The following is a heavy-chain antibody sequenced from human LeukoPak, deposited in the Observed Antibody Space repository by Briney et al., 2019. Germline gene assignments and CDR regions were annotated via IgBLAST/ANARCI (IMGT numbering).Heavy chain of an antibody. D-gene: IGHD3-10*01. CDR2: FDPEDGET. Sequence: ASVKVSCKVSGYTLTELSMHWVRQAPGKGLEWMGGFDPEDGETIYAQKFQSRVTMTEDTSTDTAYMELSSLRSEDTAVYYCATVISYYGSGGPFDPWGQGTLVTVSS. V-gene: IGHV1-24*01. CDR3: ATVISYYGSGGPFDP. CDR1: GYTLTELS. J-gene: IGHJ5*02.